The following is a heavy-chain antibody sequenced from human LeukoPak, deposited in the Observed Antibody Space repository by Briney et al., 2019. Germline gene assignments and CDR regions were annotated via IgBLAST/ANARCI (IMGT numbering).Heavy chain of an antibody. CDR1: GGSISSYY. D-gene: IGHD3-10*01. Sequence: SETLSLTYTVSGGSISSYYWSWIRPTPGKGLEWIGYIYSSGSTKYSPSLKSRVVISLDTSKNDFSLRLSSVTAADTAVYYCARDRGSGGIFDHWGQGTLVTVYS. CDR3: ARDRGSGGIFDH. J-gene: IGHJ4*02. CDR2: IYSSGST. V-gene: IGHV4-59*13.